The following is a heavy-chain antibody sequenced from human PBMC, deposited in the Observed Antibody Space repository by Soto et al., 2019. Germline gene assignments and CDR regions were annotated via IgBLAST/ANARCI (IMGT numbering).Heavy chain of an antibody. CDR2: IKHDGNEK. CDR1: GFMFGAYW. V-gene: IGHV3-7*01. D-gene: IGHD3-22*01. CDR3: VRATLSWGHYYFRGLDV. J-gene: IGHJ6*02. Sequence: GGSLRLSCAATGFMFGAYWMSWVRQAPGKGLEWVANIKHDGNEKYYADSVKGRFTVSRDNVKNFLHLQMSSLRGDDTGVYFCVRATLSWGHYYFRGLDVWGQGTTVTVSS.